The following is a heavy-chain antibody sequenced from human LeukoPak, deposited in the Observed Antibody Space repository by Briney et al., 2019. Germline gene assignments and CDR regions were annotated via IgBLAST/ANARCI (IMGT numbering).Heavy chain of an antibody. Sequence: GGSLRLSCAASGFTVSSNYMSWVRQAPGKGLEWVSVIHSGGTTYYADSVKGRFTISRDNSKNSLYLQMNSLRAEDTAVYYCARPSHGMDVWGQGTTVTVSS. CDR1: GFTVSSNY. CDR3: ARPSHGMDV. CDR2: IHSGGTT. J-gene: IGHJ6*02. V-gene: IGHV3-53*01.